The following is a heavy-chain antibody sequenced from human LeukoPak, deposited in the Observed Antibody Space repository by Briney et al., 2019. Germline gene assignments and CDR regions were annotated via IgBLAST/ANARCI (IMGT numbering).Heavy chain of an antibody. CDR2: IYIGGNT. CDR1: GLTFSSYG. D-gene: IGHD2-2*01. CDR3: ARGETSSYDY. V-gene: IGHV3-53*01. Sequence: GGSLRLSCAASGLTFSSYGMNWVRQAPGKGLEWVSVIYIGGNTYYADSVKGRFTISRDNSKNTVYLQMNSLRAEDTAVYYCARGETSSYDYWGQGTLVTVSS. J-gene: IGHJ4*02.